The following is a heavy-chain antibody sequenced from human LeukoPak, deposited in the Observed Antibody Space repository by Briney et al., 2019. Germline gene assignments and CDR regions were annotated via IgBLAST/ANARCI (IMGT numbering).Heavy chain of an antibody. CDR3: ARGAGYYGSGSYGLNWFDP. CDR1: GYTFTSYD. J-gene: IGHJ5*02. D-gene: IGHD3-10*01. V-gene: IGHV1-8*01. CDR2: MNPNSGNT. Sequence: ASVKVSCKASGYTFTSYDINWVRQATGQGLEWMGWMNPNSGNTGYAQKFQGRVTMTRNTSTSTAYMELSSLRSEDTAVYYCARGAGYYGSGSYGLNWFDPWGQGTLVTVSS.